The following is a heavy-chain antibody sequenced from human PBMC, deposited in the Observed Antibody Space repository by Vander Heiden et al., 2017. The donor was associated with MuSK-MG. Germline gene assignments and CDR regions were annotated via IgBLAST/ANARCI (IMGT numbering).Heavy chain of an antibody. D-gene: IGHD2-21*02. CDR3: AKDHYGGNSLDY. Sequence: QVQLVESGGGVVQPGRSLRLSCAASGFTFSSYGMHWVRQAPGKGLEWVAVIWYDGSNKYYADSVKGRFTISRDNSKNTLYLQMNSLRAEDTAVYYCAKDHYGGNSLDYWGQGTLVTVYS. V-gene: IGHV3-33*06. J-gene: IGHJ4*02. CDR2: IWYDGSNK. CDR1: GFTFSSYG.